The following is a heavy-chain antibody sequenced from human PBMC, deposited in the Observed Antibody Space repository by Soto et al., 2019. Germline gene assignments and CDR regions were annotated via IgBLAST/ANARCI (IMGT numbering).Heavy chain of an antibody. Sequence: ASVKVSCKASGYTFTSYDINWVRQATGQGLEWMGWMNPNSGNTGYAQKFQGRVTITRNTSRSTAYMELRSLRSDDTAVYYCAREGRSIAARHFDYWGQGNLVTVSS. CDR3: AREGRSIAARHFDY. CDR2: MNPNSGNT. D-gene: IGHD6-6*01. J-gene: IGHJ4*02. V-gene: IGHV1-8*01. CDR1: GYTFTSYD.